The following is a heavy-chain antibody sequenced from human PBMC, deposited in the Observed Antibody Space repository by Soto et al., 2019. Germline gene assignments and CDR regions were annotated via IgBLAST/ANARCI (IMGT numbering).Heavy chain of an antibody. Sequence: SETLSLTCAVYGGSFIGYYWSWIRQPPGKGLEWIGEINHSGSTNYNPSLKSRVTISVDTSKNQFSLKLSSVTAADTAVYYCARRPYYYDSSGYYYFDYWGQGTLVTVSS. D-gene: IGHD3-22*01. CDR3: ARRPYYYDSSGYYYFDY. CDR1: GGSFIGYY. J-gene: IGHJ4*02. CDR2: INHSGST. V-gene: IGHV4-34*01.